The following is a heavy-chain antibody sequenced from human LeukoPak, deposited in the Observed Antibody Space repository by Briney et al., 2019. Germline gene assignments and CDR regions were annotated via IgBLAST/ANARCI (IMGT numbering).Heavy chain of an antibody. D-gene: IGHD1-14*01. CDR2: IYGDGAGT. CDR3: ARGEPDLFYRV. J-gene: IGHJ4*02. V-gene: IGHV3-74*01. CDR1: GFTFSTYW. Sequence: GGSLRLSCVASGFTFSTYWMHWVRQAPGKGLVWVSRIYGDGAGTFYADSVKGRFTISRDNSKDTLYLQMNSLRGDDTAVYYCARGEPDLFYRVWGQGTLVTVCS.